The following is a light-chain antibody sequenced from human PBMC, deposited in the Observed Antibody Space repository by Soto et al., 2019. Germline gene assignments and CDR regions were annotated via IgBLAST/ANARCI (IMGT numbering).Light chain of an antibody. CDR1: QSVATF. V-gene: IGKV3-11*01. CDR3: QQRSSSWT. Sequence: EIVLTQSPATLSLSPGEKATLSCRTSQSVATFLAWYQQKPGQSPRLLISDASNRATGIPARFSGSGSGTDFTLTINSLEPENFAVYYCQQRSSSWTFGQGTKVEIK. J-gene: IGKJ1*01. CDR2: DAS.